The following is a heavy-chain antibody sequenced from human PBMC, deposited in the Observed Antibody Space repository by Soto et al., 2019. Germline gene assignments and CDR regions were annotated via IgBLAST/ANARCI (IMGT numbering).Heavy chain of an antibody. V-gene: IGHV3-23*01. CDR3: AKDIVVVPAAMTLFDY. J-gene: IGHJ4*02. D-gene: IGHD2-2*01. CDR1: GFTFSSYA. Sequence: EVQLLESGGGLVQPGGSLRLSCAASGFTFSSYAMSWVRQAPGKGLAWVSAISGSGGSTYYADSVKGRFTISRDNSKNTLYLQMNSLRAEDTAVYYCAKDIVVVPAAMTLFDYWGQGTLVTVSS. CDR2: ISGSGGST.